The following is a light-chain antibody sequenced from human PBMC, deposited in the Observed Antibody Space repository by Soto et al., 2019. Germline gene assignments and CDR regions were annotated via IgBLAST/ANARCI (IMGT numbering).Light chain of an antibody. CDR1: QDINNF. CDR2: DAS. CDR3: QQYESLPT. J-gene: IGKJ2*01. Sequence: DIQMTQSPSSLSASVGDRVTITCQASQDINNFLNWYQRKPGKAPKLLIYDASKLETGVPSRFSGSGSGTDFTFSSSSLQPADMATYYCQQYESLPTFGQGTKLEIK. V-gene: IGKV1-33*01.